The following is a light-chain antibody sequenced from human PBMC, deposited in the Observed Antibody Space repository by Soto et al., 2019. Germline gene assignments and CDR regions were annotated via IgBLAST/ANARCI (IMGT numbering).Light chain of an antibody. J-gene: IGKJ1*01. CDR1: QDISNY. Sequence: IQMTQSPSSLSASVGDRVTITCQASQDISNYLNWYQQKPGKAPKLLIYDASALPRGVPSRFSGSGSGTKFTLTIASLQPDDFATYYCQQYETFSGTFGPGTKVDNK. CDR2: DAS. CDR3: QQYETFSGT. V-gene: IGKV1-33*01.